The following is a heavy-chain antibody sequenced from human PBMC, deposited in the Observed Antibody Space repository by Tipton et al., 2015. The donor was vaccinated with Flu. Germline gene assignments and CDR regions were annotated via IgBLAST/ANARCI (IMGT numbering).Heavy chain of an antibody. J-gene: IGHJ5*02. D-gene: IGHD6-25*01. CDR1: GYTFTNYG. Sequence: QLVQSGAEVKRPGASVKVSCKASGYTFTNYGLSWVRQAPGQGLEWMGWISAYNGNTNYAQKFQGRVTMTTDTSTSTAYMELRSLTPDDTAVYYCARDLGIAAHWFDPWGQGTLVTVSS. CDR2: ISAYNGNT. CDR3: ARDLGIAAHWFDP. V-gene: IGHV1-18*01.